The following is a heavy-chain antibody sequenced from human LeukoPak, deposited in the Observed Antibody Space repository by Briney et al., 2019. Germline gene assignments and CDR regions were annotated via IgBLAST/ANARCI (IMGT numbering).Heavy chain of an antibody. J-gene: IGHJ1*01. D-gene: IGHD3-22*01. CDR1: GFTFGSYG. Sequence: GGSLRLSCAASGFTFGSYGISWVRQAPGKGLEWVSFITPNADRTSYADSVEGRFTISRDNPRNTLYMQMNSLRDEDTAVYYCAIMHGYYDGSGYWVQWGQGTLVTVSS. CDR2: ITPNADRT. V-gene: IGHV3-23*01. CDR3: AIMHGYYDGSGYWVQ.